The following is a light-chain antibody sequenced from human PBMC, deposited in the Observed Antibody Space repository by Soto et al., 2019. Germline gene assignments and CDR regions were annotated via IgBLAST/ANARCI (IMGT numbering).Light chain of an antibody. CDR1: QSISSW. V-gene: IGKV1-5*01. J-gene: IGKJ1*01. CDR3: QQYNSYPWT. Sequence: DIQMTQSPSTLSASVGDRVTITCRASQSISSWLAWYQQKPVKAPKLLIYDASSLESGVPSRFSDSGSGTEFTLTISSLQPDDFATYYCQQYNSYPWTFGQGTKVEIK. CDR2: DAS.